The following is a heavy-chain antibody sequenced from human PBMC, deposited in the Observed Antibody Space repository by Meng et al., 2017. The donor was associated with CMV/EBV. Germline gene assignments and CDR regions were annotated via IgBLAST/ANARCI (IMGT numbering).Heavy chain of an antibody. CDR3: TTPNIVLMVYGWNYFDY. Sequence: GESLKISCAASGFTFSNAWMSWVRQAPGKGLEWVGRIKSKTDGGTTDYAAPVKGRFTISRDDSKNTLYLQMNSLKTEDTAVYYCTTPNIVLMVYGWNYFDYWGQGTLVTVSS. CDR2: IKSKTDGGTT. V-gene: IGHV3-15*01. D-gene: IGHD2-8*01. J-gene: IGHJ4*02. CDR1: GFTFSNAW.